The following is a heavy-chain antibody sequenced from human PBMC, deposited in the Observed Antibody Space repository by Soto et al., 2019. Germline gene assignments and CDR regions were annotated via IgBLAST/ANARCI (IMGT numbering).Heavy chain of an antibody. CDR1: GGFVNSDTHS. V-gene: IGHV4-61*01. J-gene: IGHJ6*02. D-gene: IGHD2-2*01. CDR3: ARFVRSCSATTCSTRADV. Sequence: QVQLQESGPGLVKHSETLSLTCTVSGGFVNSDTHSWSWIRQTPGKRLEWIGFIYSGGSTKNPSLRSRVTMSVDTSKNQFSLKLRSVIVADTAVYHCARFVRSCSATTCSTRADVWGQGITVTVSS. CDR2: IYSGGST.